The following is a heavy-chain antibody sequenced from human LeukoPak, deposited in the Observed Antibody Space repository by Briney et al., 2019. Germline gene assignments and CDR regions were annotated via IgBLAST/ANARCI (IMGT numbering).Heavy chain of an antibody. Sequence: SETLSLTCTVSGYSISSGYYWGWIRQPPGKGLEWIGYIYYSGSANYNPSLKSRVTISVDTSKNQFSLKLSSVTAADTAVYYCARCGGYSMPFDYWGQGTLVTVSS. D-gene: IGHD1-26*01. J-gene: IGHJ4*02. CDR3: ARCGGYSMPFDY. V-gene: IGHV4-61*01. CDR1: GYSISSGYY. CDR2: IYYSGSA.